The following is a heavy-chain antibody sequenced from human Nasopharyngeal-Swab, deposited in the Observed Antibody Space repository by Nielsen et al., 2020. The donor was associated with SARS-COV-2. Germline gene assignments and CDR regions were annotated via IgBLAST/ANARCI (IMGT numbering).Heavy chain of an antibody. Sequence: SETLSLTCTVSGGSISSGSIRSHYWSWIRQPPGKGLEWIGYFSYTGITNYNPSLQSRVPISVDMSKNQFSLKLSSVAAADTAVYYCAREVVGGLVSSWGQGTLVTVSS. CDR1: GGSISSGSIRSHY. D-gene: IGHD1-26*01. V-gene: IGHV4-61*01. CDR2: FSYTGIT. J-gene: IGHJ5*02. CDR3: AREVVGGLVSS.